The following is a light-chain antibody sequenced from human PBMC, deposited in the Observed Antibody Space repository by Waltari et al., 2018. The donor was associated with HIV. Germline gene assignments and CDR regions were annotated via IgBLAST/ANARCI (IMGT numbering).Light chain of an antibody. Sequence: EIVMTQSPPTLSVSPGQRVTLSCRASQSISAKVAWYQQRPDQAPRLLIYEVGTRPTGIPARFSGSGSGTEFTLTISSLQSEDFATYFCQQYDSGPRGITFGQGTMLEIK. CDR1: QSISAK. CDR3: QQYDSGPRGIT. CDR2: EVG. V-gene: IGKV3-15*01. J-gene: IGKJ2*01.